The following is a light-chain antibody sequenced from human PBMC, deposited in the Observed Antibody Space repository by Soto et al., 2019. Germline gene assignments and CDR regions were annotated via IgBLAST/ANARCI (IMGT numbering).Light chain of an antibody. Sequence: QSALTQPASVSGSPGQSITISCTGTSSDVGGYNYVSWYQQHPGKAPKLMIYGVSNRPSGVSNRFSGSKSGNTASLTISGLQAEDEADYYCSSYTSSSTLFSVFGTGTKVTVL. CDR2: GVS. V-gene: IGLV2-14*01. J-gene: IGLJ1*01. CDR1: SSDVGGYNY. CDR3: SSYTSSSTLFSV.